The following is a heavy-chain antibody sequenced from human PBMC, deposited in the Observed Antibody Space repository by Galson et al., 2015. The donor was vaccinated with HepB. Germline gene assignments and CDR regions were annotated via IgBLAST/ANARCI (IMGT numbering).Heavy chain of an antibody. CDR3: TRERGGDSDY. CDR2: IRHKGYGGTA. CDR1: GFTFGDYA. J-gene: IGHJ4*02. D-gene: IGHD2-21*01. V-gene: IGHV3-49*03. Sequence: SLRLSCATSGFTFGDYAMSWFRQAPGKGLEWVGFIRHKGYGGTAEYAASVKARFSISRDDSESIAYLQMDSLKTEDTAVYYCTRERGGDSDYWGQGTLVTVSS.